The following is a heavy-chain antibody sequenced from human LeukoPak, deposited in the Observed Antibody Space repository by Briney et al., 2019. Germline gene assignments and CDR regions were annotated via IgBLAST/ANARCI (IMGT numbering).Heavy chain of an antibody. D-gene: IGHD3-22*01. Sequence: SVKVSCKASGGTFSSYAISWVRQAPGQGLEWMGRIIPILGIANYAQKFQGRVTITADKSTSTAYMELSSLRSEDTAVYYCARHSPEYYYDSSGYLLGAFDIWGQGTMVTVSS. V-gene: IGHV1-69*04. J-gene: IGHJ3*02. CDR3: ARHSPEYYYDSSGYLLGAFDI. CDR2: IIPILGIA. CDR1: GGTFSSYA.